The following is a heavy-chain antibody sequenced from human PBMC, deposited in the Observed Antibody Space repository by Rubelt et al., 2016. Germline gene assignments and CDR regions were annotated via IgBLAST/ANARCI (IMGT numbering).Heavy chain of an antibody. D-gene: IGHD6-19*01. Sequence: QVQLQQWGAGLLKPSETLSLTCAVYGGSFSGYYWSWIRQPPGKGLEWIGEINHSGSTNYNPSLKSRVTISVDTSKNKNSLKLSSVTAADTAAYYCARVVAGLNWFDPWGQGTLVTVSS. V-gene: IGHV4-34*01. CDR3: ARVVAGLNWFDP. CDR2: INHSGST. CDR1: GGSFSGYY. J-gene: IGHJ5*02.